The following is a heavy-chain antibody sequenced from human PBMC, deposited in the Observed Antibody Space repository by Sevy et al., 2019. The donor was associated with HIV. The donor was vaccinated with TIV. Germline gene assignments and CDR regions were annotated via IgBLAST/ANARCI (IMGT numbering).Heavy chain of an antibody. CDR2: ISNNGGST. V-gene: IGHV3-64D*06. CDR1: GFIFSNYA. Sequence: GGSLRLSCSASGFIFSNYAFHWVRQAPGKGLEYVSAISNNGGSTFCADSVKGRFTISRDNSKNTLYLQMSSLRAEDTAVYYCVKLSGSNNSYYYYMYVWGKGTTVTVSS. D-gene: IGHD3-10*01. J-gene: IGHJ6*03. CDR3: VKLSGSNNSYYYYMYV.